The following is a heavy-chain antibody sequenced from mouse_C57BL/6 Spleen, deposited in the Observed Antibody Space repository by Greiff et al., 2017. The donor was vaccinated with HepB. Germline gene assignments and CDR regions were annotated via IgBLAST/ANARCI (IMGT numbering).Heavy chain of an antibody. D-gene: IGHD4-1*01. CDR1: GYTFTSYW. CDR2: IDPSDSYT. Sequence: QVQLQQPGAELVMPGASVKLSCKASGYTFTSYWMHWVKQRPGQGLEWIGEIDPSDSYTNYNQKFKGKSTLTVDKSSSTAYMQLSSLTSEDSAVYYFARELTTGLTGYLFAYWGQGTLVTVSA. J-gene: IGHJ3*01. CDR3: ARELTTGLTGYLFAY. V-gene: IGHV1-69*01.